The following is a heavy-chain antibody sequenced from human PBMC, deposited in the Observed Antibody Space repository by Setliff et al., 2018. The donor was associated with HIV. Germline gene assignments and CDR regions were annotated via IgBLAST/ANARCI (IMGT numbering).Heavy chain of an antibody. V-gene: IGHV4-4*09. CDR3: ARLPRGPWRWDY. Sequence: SSETLSLTCTVSGGSIGGDCWSWIRQPPGKGLEWIGYIYSNGITRYNPSLKSRVTISLDTSKIEFSLTLKSVTAADTAIYYCARLPRGPWRWDYWGQGMPVTVSS. CDR2: IYSNGIT. J-gene: IGHJ4*02. D-gene: IGHD5-12*01. CDR1: GGSIGGDC.